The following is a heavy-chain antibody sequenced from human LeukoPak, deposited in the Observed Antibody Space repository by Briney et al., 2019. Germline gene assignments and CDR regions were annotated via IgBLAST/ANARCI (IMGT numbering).Heavy chain of an antibody. D-gene: IGHD2-8*02. CDR2: ISYDGTDK. J-gene: IGHJ5*01. V-gene: IGHV3-30*18. CDR1: GFTFSRYG. Sequence: GGSLRLSCAASGFTFSRYGMHWVCQAPGKGVEWVAVISYDGTDKYYADSVKGRFTISRDNSKNTLSLQMNSLRAEDTAVYYCAKEVVLNWFDSWGQGTLVTVSS. CDR3: AKEVVLNWFDS.